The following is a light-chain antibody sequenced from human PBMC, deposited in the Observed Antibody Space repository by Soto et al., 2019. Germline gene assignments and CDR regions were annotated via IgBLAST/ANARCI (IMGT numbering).Light chain of an antibody. CDR2: AAS. Sequence: DIQLPQSPSFLSASVGDRVTITCRASQAISRSLAWYQHNPGKAPKLLIYAASTLQNGVPSSFSGSGSGTEFTLTISSLQPEDFATYYCQHLNDYRYTFGQGTKVEIK. CDR3: QHLNDYRYT. J-gene: IGKJ2*01. CDR1: QAISRS. V-gene: IGKV1-9*01.